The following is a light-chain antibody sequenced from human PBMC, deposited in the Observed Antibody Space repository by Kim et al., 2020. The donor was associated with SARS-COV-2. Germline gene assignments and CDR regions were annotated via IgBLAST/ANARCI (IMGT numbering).Light chain of an antibody. V-gene: IGLV2-8*01. CDR1: PYDVGLSNY. CDR3: ASYAGGSNLV. Sequence: GQSVTVSCSGSPYDVGLSNYVSWYQQHPRSAPKLIIYEVSKRPPGGPDRFSGSKSGHTASLTVSRLQDEDEAVYFCASYAGGSNLVFGGGTKVTVL. CDR2: EVS. J-gene: IGLJ2*01.